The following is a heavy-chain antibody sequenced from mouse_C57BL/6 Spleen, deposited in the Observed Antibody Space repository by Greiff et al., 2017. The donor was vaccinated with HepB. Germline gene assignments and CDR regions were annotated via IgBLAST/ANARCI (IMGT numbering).Heavy chain of an antibody. D-gene: IGHD1-1*01. CDR1: GYTFTDYN. V-gene: IGHV1-18*01. J-gene: IGHJ2*01. CDR3: ARPYYYGSSPLFDY. Sequence: VQLQQSGPELVKPGASVKIPCKASGYTFTDYNMDWVKQSHGKSLEWIGDINPNNGGTIYNQKFKGKATLTVDKSSSTAYMELRSLTSEDTAVYYCARPYYYGSSPLFDYWGQGTTLTVSS. CDR2: INPNNGGT.